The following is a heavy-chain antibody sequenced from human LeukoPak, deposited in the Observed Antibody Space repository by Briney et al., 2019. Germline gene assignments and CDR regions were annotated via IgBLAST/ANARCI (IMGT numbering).Heavy chain of an antibody. J-gene: IGHJ5*02. V-gene: IGHV6-1*01. CDR1: GDSVSSNSAA. CDR3: ATNYGDSNWFDP. Sequence: SQTLSLTCAISGDSVSSNSAAWNWIRQSPSRGLEWLGRTYYRSNWFNDFALSVKSRITINPDTSKNQFSLQLNSVTPEDTAVYYCATNYGDSNWFDPWGQGTLVTVSS. D-gene: IGHD4-17*01. CDR2: TYYRSNWFN.